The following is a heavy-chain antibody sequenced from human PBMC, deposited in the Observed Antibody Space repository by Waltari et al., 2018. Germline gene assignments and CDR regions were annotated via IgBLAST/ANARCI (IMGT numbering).Heavy chain of an antibody. CDR3: ATGGSGRDWFDP. CDR2: FGPENGET. CDR1: GYTLTELS. V-gene: IGHV1-24*01. D-gene: IGHD3-10*01. Sequence: QVQLVQSGAEVKKPGASVKVSCKVSGYTLTELSMHWVRQAPGKGLEWMGGFGPENGETIYAQKFQGRVTMTEDTSTDTAYMELSSLRSEDTAVYYCATGGSGRDWFDPWGQGTLVTVSS. J-gene: IGHJ5*02.